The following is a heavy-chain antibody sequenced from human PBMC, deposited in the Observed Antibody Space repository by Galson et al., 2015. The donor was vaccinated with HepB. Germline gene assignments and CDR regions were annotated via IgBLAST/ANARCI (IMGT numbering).Heavy chain of an antibody. CDR1: GGTFSSYA. V-gene: IGHV1-69*13. CDR2: IIPIFGTA. J-gene: IGHJ4*02. Sequence: SVKVSCKASGGTFSSYAISWVRQAPGQGLEWMGGIIPIFGTANYAQKFQGRVTITADESTSTAYMELSSLRSEDTAVYYCARAGMVGATTMSYFDYWGQGTLVTVSS. CDR3: ARAGMVGATTMSYFDY. D-gene: IGHD1-26*01.